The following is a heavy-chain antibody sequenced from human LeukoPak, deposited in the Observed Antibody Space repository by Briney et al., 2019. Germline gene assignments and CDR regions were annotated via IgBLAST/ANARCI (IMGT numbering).Heavy chain of an antibody. CDR2: ISSSGSTI. Sequence: GGSLRLSCAASGFTFSDYYMSWIRQAPGKGLEWVSYISSSGSTIYYADSVKGRFTISRDNAKNSPYLQMNSLRAEDTAVYYCEGSSSAYYYYMDVWGKGTTVTVSS. D-gene: IGHD6-6*01. J-gene: IGHJ6*03. V-gene: IGHV3-11*04. CDR1: GFTFSDYY. CDR3: EGSSSAYYYYMDV.